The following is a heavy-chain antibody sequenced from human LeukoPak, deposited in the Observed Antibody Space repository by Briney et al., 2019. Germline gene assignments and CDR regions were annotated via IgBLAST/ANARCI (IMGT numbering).Heavy chain of an antibody. J-gene: IGHJ5*02. V-gene: IGHV7-4-1*02. D-gene: IGHD2-2*01. CDR3: ARDIRHIVVVPAGNWFDP. Sequence: EASVKVSCKASGYTFTDYYMHWVRQAPGQGLEWMGWINTNTGNPTYAQGFTGRFVFSLDTSVSTAYLQISSLKAEDTAVYYCARDIRHIVVVPAGNWFDPWGQGTLVTVSS. CDR1: GYTFTDYY. CDR2: INTNTGNP.